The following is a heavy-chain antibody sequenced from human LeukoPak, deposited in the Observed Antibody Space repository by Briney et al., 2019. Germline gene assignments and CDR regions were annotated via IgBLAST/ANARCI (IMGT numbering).Heavy chain of an antibody. J-gene: IGHJ4*02. D-gene: IGHD6-19*01. CDR1: GFTFSIFW. CDR2: INSDGSST. CDR3: ARRWAVAAVDY. V-gene: IGHV3-74*01. Sequence: GGSLRLSCAASGFTFSIFWMHWVRRAPGKGPVWVSRINSDGSSTDYADSVKGRFTISRDNAKNTLYLQMNSLRTEDTAVYYCARRWAVAAVDYWGQGTLVTASS.